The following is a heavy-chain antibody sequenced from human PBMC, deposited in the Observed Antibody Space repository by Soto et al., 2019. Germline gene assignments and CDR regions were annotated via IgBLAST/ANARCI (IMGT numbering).Heavy chain of an antibody. D-gene: IGHD1-26*01. J-gene: IGHJ5*02. V-gene: IGHV3-7*04. CDR1: GFPLINYW. CDR3: AGVVGTGP. CDR2: IHQNGTEK. Sequence: EVQLLESGGGFVQPGESLRLSCAASGFPLINYWMSWVRQTPGKGLEWVATIHQNGTEKHYVDFVKGRFTISRDNAKNSLYLQLDSLRVEDTAVYYCAGVVGTGPWGQGTLVTVSS.